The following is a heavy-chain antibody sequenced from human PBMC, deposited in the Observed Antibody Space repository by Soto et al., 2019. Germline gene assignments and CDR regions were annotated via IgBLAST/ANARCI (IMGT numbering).Heavy chain of an antibody. CDR1: GFTVSSNY. V-gene: IGHV3-53*01. CDR3: AKDRYNWNYDYYYGMDV. CDR2: IYSGGST. D-gene: IGHD1-20*01. J-gene: IGHJ6*02. Sequence: PGGSLSLSCAASGFTVSSNYMSWVRQAPGKGLEWVSVIYSGGSTYYADSVKGRFTISRDNSKNTLYLQMNSLRAEDTAVYYCAKDRYNWNYDYYYGMDVWGQGTTVTVSS.